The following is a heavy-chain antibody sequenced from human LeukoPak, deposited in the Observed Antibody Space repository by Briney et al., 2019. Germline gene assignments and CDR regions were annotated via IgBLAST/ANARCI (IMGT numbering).Heavy chain of an antibody. D-gene: IGHD2-21*01. J-gene: IGHJ4*02. CDR1: GYSISSGNY. CDR2: IYHSGST. V-gene: IGHV4-38-2*02. CDR3: ARGNSDRFPPYMDY. Sequence: PSETLSLTCTVSGYSISSGNYWGWIRQSPGKGLEWIGTIYHSGSTYYNPSLKSRVTISVDMSKNQISLRLSSVTAADTAIYYCARGNSDRFPPYMDYWGQGILVIVSS.